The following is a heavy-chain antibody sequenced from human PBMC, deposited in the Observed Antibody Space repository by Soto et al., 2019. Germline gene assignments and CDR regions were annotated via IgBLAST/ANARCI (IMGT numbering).Heavy chain of an antibody. D-gene: IGHD3-3*01. Sequence: PGGSLRLSCAASGFTFSSHWMYWVRQAPGKGLVWVSSVNSDGSITKYADSVKGRFTISRDNAKNTLNLQMNSLRAEDTAVYYCARDQGYDFWSGYYRPQGVDLAEMPFEYWGQGA. V-gene: IGHV3-74*01. CDR3: ARDQGYDFWSGYYRPQGVDLAEMPFEY. J-gene: IGHJ4*02. CDR1: GFTFSSHW. CDR2: VNSDGSIT.